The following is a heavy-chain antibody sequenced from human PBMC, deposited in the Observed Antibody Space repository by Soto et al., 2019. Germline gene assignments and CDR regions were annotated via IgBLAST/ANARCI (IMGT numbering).Heavy chain of an antibody. Sequence: QVQLQESGPRLVKPSQTLSLTCTVSGGSISTGGIYWSWIRQLPGKGLEWIGYIYYSGTAYYNPSLKSRVSMSVDTSKNQFFLTLTSVTAADTAVYFCARDGGSYPTSGLDHGGQGALVTVSS. CDR2: IYYSGTA. V-gene: IGHV4-31*03. D-gene: IGHD3-16*02. CDR1: GGSISTGGIY. J-gene: IGHJ4*02. CDR3: ARDGGSYPTSGLDH.